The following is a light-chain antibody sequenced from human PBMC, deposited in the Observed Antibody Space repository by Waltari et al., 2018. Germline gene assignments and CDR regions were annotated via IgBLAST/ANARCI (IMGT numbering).Light chain of an antibody. Sequence: IIITEFPANLAGSPGERTNLSFRASQSVSRNLSWYQQKPGQAPRLLIYGSSTRATGIPARFSGSGSGTEFTLTISGLQSEDSAVYYCQQYNDWPRTFGLGTRVEIE. CDR1: QSVSRN. J-gene: IGKJ1*01. CDR3: QQYNDWPRT. CDR2: GSS. V-gene: IGKV3-15*01.